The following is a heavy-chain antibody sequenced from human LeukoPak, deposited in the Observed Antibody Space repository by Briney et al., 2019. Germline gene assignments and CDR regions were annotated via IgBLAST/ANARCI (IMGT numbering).Heavy chain of an antibody. CDR3: ARAYPMRYFGHDAFDI. D-gene: IGHD3-9*01. Sequence: GGSLRLSCAASGFTFSSYAMNWARQAPGKGLEWVSYISSSGSTIYYADSVKGRFTISRDNAKNSLYLQMNSLRAEDTAVYYCARAYPMRYFGHDAFDIWGQGTMVTVSS. J-gene: IGHJ3*02. V-gene: IGHV3-48*03. CDR1: GFTFSSYA. CDR2: ISSSGSTI.